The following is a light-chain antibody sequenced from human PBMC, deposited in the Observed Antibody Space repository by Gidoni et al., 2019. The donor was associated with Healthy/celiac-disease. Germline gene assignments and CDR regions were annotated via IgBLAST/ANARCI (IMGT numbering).Light chain of an antibody. CDR2: GAS. V-gene: IGKV3-15*01. CDR1: QSGSSN. J-gene: IGKJ2*01. Sequence: DIVLTPSPTTLSVSPGERATLSCRARQSGSSNLAWYQQKPGQAPRRLIYGASTRATGIPARFSGSGSGTEFTLTISSLQSEDCAVYYCQQYNNWPPYTFGQGTKLEIK. CDR3: QQYNNWPPYT.